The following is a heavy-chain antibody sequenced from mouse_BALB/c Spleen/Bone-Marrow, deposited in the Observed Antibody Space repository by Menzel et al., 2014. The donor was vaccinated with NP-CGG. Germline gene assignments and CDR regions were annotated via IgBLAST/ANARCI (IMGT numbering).Heavy chain of an antibody. J-gene: IGHJ3*01. Sequence: VQLVESGAELAKPGASVKMSCKASGYTFTSYWMHWVEQRPGQGLEWIGYINPSTGYTEYNQKFKDKATLTADKSSSTAYMQLSSLTSEDSAVYYCAREEYGNGFAYWGQGTLVTVSA. CDR3: AREEYGNGFAY. CDR1: GYTFTSYW. V-gene: IGHV1-7*01. D-gene: IGHD2-10*02. CDR2: INPSTGYT.